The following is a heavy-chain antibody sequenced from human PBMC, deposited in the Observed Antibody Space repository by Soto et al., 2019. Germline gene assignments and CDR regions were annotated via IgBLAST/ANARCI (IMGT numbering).Heavy chain of an antibody. D-gene: IGHD3-10*01. Sequence: GSLRLCCAAAGLTFSSFWMSWVRQAPRKGLEWLATIKLDASEKKYVDSVKGRLTLSSDHAQTTLYLHMDSLRVEDPAVYYRARYSGYGWGPSGNNVLEFWGRG. CDR3: ARYSGYGWGPSGNNVLEF. CDR2: IKLDASEK. J-gene: IGHJ2*01. V-gene: IGHV3-7*01. CDR1: GLTFSSFW.